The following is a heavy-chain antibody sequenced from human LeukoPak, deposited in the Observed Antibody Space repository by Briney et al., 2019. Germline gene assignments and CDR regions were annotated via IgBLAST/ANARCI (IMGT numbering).Heavy chain of an antibody. D-gene: IGHD1-26*01. J-gene: IGHJ3*02. Sequence: GGSLRLSCTVSGFTVSTNSMSWVRQAPGKGLEWVSIIYSGGSTFYADSVKGRFTISRDNSKNTLYLQMNSLRAEDTAVYYCARGGSYLSAFDIWGQGTMVTVSS. V-gene: IGHV3-53*01. CDR2: IYSGGST. CDR1: GFTVSTNS. CDR3: ARGGSYLSAFDI.